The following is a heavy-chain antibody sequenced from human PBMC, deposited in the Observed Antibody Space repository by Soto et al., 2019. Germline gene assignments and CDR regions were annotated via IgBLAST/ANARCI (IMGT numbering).Heavy chain of an antibody. V-gene: IGHV3-33*01. D-gene: IGHD6-13*01. Sequence: QVQLVESGGGVVQPGRSLRLSCAASGFTFSSYGMHWVRQAAGEGLEWVAVIWYDGSNKYYADSVKGRFTISRDNSKNTLYLQMNSLRAEDTAVYYCARDSSSYYYYGMDVWGQGTTVTVSS. CDR1: GFTFSSYG. CDR3: ARDSSSYYYYGMDV. CDR2: IWYDGSNK. J-gene: IGHJ6*02.